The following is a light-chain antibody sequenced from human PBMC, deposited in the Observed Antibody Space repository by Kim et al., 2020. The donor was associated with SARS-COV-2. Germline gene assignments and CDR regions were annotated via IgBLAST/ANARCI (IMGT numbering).Light chain of an antibody. V-gene: IGKV3-20*01. CDR1: QSINHNY. Sequence: SPGERATLSCRASQSINHNYLAWYQHKPGQAPRLLIYGASSRATGIPDRFTGGGSGTDFTLTISRLEPEDSAAYYCQQYTNAPRTFGQGTKVEI. CDR2: GAS. CDR3: QQYTNAPRT. J-gene: IGKJ1*01.